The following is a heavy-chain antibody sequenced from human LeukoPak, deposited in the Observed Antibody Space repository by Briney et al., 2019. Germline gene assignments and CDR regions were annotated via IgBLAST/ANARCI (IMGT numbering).Heavy chain of an antibody. CDR1: GYSFTSYW. CDR3: ARLGDYDYVWGSYRYTGLFDY. CDR2: IYPGDSDT. Sequence: GESLKISCKGSGYSFTSYWIGWVRQMPGKVLEWMGIIYPGDSDTRYSPSFQGQVTISADKSISTAYLQWSSLKASDTAMYYCARLGDYDYVWGSYRYTGLFDYWGQGTLVTVSS. D-gene: IGHD3-16*02. J-gene: IGHJ4*02. V-gene: IGHV5-51*01.